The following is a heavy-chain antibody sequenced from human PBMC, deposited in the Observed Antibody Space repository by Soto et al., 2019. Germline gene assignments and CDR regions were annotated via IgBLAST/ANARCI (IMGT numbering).Heavy chain of an antibody. Sequence: QVQLVQSGAEVKKPGASVKVSCKASGYTFASYAISWMRQAPGQGLEWMGWISAYNGNTNYAQKLQGRVTMTTVTSTSRAYMEMMSLRSDDTAVYYFARDPPPPDYWGQGTLVTVSS. CDR3: ARDPPPPDY. J-gene: IGHJ4*02. CDR2: ISAYNGNT. CDR1: GYTFASYA. V-gene: IGHV1-18*01.